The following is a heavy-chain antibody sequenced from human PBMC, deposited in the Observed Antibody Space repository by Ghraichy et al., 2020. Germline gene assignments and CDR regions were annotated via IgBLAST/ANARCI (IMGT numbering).Heavy chain of an antibody. CDR2: IYYSGIT. J-gene: IGHJ4*02. V-gene: IGHV4-39*02. CDR3: ARRPRSYFDY. CDR1: GGSITSSGYY. D-gene: IGHD6-6*01. Sequence: SETLSLTCSVSGGSITSSGYYGDWIRQPPGKGLEWIASIYYSGITYYNPSLKSRATISVDTFNNHFSLKLYSVTAADTAVYFCARRPRSYFDYWGRGILVTVSS.